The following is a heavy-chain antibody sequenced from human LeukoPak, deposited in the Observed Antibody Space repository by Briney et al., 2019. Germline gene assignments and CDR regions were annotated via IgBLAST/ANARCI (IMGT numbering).Heavy chain of an antibody. D-gene: IGHD6-13*01. Sequence: ASVKVSCKASGGTFSSYAISWVRQAPGQGLEWMGGIIPIFGTANYAQKFQGRVTITTDESTSTAYMELSSLRSEDTAVYYCARGAAAQNYYYYMDVWGKGTTVTVSS. CDR3: ARGAAAQNYYYYMDV. J-gene: IGHJ6*03. CDR2: IIPIFGTA. CDR1: GGTFSSYA. V-gene: IGHV1-69*05.